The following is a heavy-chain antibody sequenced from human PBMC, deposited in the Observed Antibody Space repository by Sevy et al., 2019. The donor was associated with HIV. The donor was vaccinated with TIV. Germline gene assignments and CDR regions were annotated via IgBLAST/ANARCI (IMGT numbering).Heavy chain of an antibody. V-gene: IGHV3-23*01. J-gene: IGHJ4*02. Sequence: GRSLRLSCAASGFTFSKYSMSWVRQPPGKGLEWVSTLSFGCGEINYADSVKGRFTISRDNSKSSVYLQMNNPRPEDTAVYYCAREGCTKPHDYWGQGTLVTVSS. CDR2: LSFGCGEI. D-gene: IGHD2-8*01. CDR3: AREGCTKPHDY. CDR1: GFTFSKYS.